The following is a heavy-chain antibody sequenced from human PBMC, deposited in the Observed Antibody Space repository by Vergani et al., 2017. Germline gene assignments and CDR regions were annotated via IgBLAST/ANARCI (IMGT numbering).Heavy chain of an antibody. CDR3: ARGWGYSSSLFDWFDP. CDR1: GYSFNSYW. D-gene: IGHD6-6*01. Sequence: EVQLVQSGAEVKKPGESLRISCKGSGYSFNSYWISWVRQMPGKGLEWLGSIDPSDSYTHYSPSFQGHVTISADNAISTAYLQWSSLKASDTAIYYCARGWGYSSSLFDWFDPWGQGTLVTVSS. CDR2: IDPSDSYT. V-gene: IGHV5-10-1*03. J-gene: IGHJ5*02.